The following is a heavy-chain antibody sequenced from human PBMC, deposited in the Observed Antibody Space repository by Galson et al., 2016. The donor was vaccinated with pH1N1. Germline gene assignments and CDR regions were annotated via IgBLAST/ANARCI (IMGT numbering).Heavy chain of an antibody. D-gene: IGHD6-13*01. CDR1: GYTFSDFY. J-gene: IGHJ4*02. Sequence: VKVSCKASGYTFSDFYIHWVQQAPGKGLEWMGLVDPENGKTIYAGKFQGRITIAADTSTDTAYMELTSLRSEDTAISYCAVRGYRMPAAVDYWGQGTRVTVSS. CDR2: VDPENGKT. V-gene: IGHV1-69-2*01. CDR3: AVRGYRMPAAVDY.